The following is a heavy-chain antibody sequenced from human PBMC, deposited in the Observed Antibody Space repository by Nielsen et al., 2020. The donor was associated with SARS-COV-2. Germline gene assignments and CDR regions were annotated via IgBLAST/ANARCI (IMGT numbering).Heavy chain of an antibody. Sequence: SETLSLTCIVSGASVSSDNWWSWVRQPPGKGLEWIGAVFHSGSSGSTNYNPSLKSRVTLSVDKSKNQVSLTLNSVTAADTAVYYCARERVSGILEYWGQGSLVTVSS. CDR1: GASVSSDNW. J-gene: IGHJ4*02. D-gene: IGHD6-19*01. CDR2: VFHSGSSGST. CDR3: ARERVSGILEY. V-gene: IGHV4-4*02.